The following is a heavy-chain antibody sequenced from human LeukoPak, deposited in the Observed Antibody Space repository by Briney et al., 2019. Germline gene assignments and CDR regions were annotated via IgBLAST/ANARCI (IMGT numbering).Heavy chain of an antibody. CDR3: ILAAAGTEFDS. CDR2: IDTDGSST. CDR1: GFTFSSYW. Sequence: GGSLRLSCAASGFTFSSYWMHWVRQAPGKGLVWVSRIDTDGSSTSYADSVKGRFTISRDNAKNTLYLQMSSLRAEDTAVYYCILAAAGTEFDSWGQGSLATVSS. D-gene: IGHD6-13*01. J-gene: IGHJ4*02. V-gene: IGHV3-74*01.